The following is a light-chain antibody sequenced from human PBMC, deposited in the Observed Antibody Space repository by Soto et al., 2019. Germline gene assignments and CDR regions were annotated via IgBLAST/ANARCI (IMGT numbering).Light chain of an antibody. Sequence: QSVLTQPRSVSGSPGQSVTISCTGTSSDVGTYDFVSWYQQHPGKAPRLMIFDVSERPSGVPDRFSGSKSGNTASLTISGLQAEDEADYYCCLYAGSSTYVFGTGTKVTVL. CDR2: DVS. CDR3: CLYAGSSTYV. V-gene: IGLV2-11*01. J-gene: IGLJ1*01. CDR1: SSDVGTYDF.